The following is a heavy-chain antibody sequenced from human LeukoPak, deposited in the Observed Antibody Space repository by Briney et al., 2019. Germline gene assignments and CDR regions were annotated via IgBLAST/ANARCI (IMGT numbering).Heavy chain of an antibody. J-gene: IGHJ4*02. CDR2: IIPIFGTA. Sequence: ASVKVSCKASGGTFSSYAISWVRQAPGQGLEWMGGIIPIFGTANYAQKFQGRVTITTDESTSTAYMELSSLRSEDTAVYYCARDPYYGGRPSGFDYWGQGTLVTVSS. D-gene: IGHD3-10*01. CDR1: GGTFSSYA. CDR3: ARDPYYGGRPSGFDY. V-gene: IGHV1-69*05.